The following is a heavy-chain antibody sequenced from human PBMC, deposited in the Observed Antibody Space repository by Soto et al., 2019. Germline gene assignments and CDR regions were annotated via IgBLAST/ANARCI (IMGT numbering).Heavy chain of an antibody. V-gene: IGHV1-18*04. CDR3: ATAYVPFGYYFDY. CDR1: GFTFIDYG. J-gene: IGHJ4*02. D-gene: IGHD3-10*01. Sequence: QVQLLQSGAEVKKPGASVNVSCKASGFTFIDYGFAWVRQAPGQGLEWMGWISAYSGATNLAPKFHARVTMATDTSTSTAYMELRRLSSDDTAVYFCATAYVPFGYYFDYWGQGTLVTVSS. CDR2: ISAYSGAT.